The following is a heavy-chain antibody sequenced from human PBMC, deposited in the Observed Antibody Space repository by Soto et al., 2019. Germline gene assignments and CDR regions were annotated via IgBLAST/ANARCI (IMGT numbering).Heavy chain of an antibody. CDR2: IYYSGST. Sequence: SETLSLTCTVSGGYISSYYWTWIRQPPGKGLEWIGYIYYSGSTNYNPSLKSRVTMSIDTSKNQFSLKLSSVTAADAAVYYCARAFGSTMPSLFWGQGTLVTVSS. CDR1: GGYISSYY. J-gene: IGHJ4*02. V-gene: IGHV4-59*01. CDR3: ARAFGSTMPSLF. D-gene: IGHD2-2*01.